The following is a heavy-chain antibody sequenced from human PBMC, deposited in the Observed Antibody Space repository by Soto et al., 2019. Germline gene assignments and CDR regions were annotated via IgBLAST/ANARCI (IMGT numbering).Heavy chain of an antibody. CDR3: ARVSHYYGSGSYAFLDY. CDR1: GYTFTSYY. Sequence: ASVKVSCKASGYTFTSYYMHWVRQAPGQGLEWMGIINPSGGSTSYAQKFQGRVTMTRDTSTSTVCMELSSLRSEDTAVYYCARVSHYYGSGSYAFLDYWGQGTLVTVSS. CDR2: INPSGGST. V-gene: IGHV1-46*01. D-gene: IGHD3-10*01. J-gene: IGHJ4*02.